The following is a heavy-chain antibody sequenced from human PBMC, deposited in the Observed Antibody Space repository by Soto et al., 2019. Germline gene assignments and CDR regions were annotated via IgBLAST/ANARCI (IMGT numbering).Heavy chain of an antibody. J-gene: IGHJ5*02. CDR2: IDPDGSTK. V-gene: IGHV3-74*01. CDR3: TSSGSYDIAWFDP. D-gene: IGHD3-10*01. Sequence: GGSLRLSCAASKFTFSSYWMHWVRQAPGKGLVWVSRIDPDGSTKYYADSVKGRFTISRDNAKNTLYLQLNSLRAEDTAVYYCTSSGSYDIAWFDPWGQGTMVTVSS. CDR1: KFTFSSYW.